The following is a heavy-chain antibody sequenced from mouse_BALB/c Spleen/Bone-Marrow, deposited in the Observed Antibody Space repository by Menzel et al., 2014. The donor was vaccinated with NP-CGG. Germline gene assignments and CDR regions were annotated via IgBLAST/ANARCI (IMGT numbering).Heavy chain of an antibody. CDR1: GYSITSYYT. Sequence: EVQLQQSGPGLVKPSQSLSLTCTVTGYSITSYYTWNWIRQFPGNKLEWLGYISFSGGTTYNPSLESRITITPDTSKNQFFLQLNSVTTEDTATYYCSRGAFYFDFWSHGTTLTVSS. CDR3: SRGAFYFDF. J-gene: IGHJ2*01. CDR2: ISFSGGT. V-gene: IGHV3-2*02.